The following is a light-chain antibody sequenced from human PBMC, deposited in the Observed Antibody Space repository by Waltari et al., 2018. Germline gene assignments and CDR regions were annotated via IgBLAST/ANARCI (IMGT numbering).Light chain of an antibody. J-gene: IGKJ2*01. CDR2: TAS. V-gene: IGKV1-NL1*01. CDR1: QGILNS. CDR3: QQYFVFPYT. Sequence: DIQMTQSPSSLSASVGDTVTITCRTSQGILNSLAWYQQKSGKAPKVLLSTASRLQRGVPSRFSGSGSGTLYTLTISGLQPEDFATYYCQQYFVFPYTFGQGTKLEI.